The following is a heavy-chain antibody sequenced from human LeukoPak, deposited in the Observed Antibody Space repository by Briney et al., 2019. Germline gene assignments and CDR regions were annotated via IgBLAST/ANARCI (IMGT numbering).Heavy chain of an antibody. V-gene: IGHV4-59*08. CDR1: GGSISSYY. CDR3: ARQNYGSAPLRY. CDR2: ISYSGNT. Sequence: SETLSLTCTVSGGSISSYYWSWIRQPPGKGLEGIGYISYSGNTNYNPTLKSRVTISVDTSKFSLKLSSVTAADTAVYFCARQNYGSAPLRYWGQGTLVTVSS. J-gene: IGHJ4*02. D-gene: IGHD3-10*01.